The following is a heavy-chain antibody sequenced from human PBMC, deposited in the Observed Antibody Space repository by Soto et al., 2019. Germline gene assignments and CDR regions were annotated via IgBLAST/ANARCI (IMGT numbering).Heavy chain of an antibody. CDR1: GGSISSYY. D-gene: IGHD1-1*01. Sequence: QVQLQESGPGLVKPSETLSLTCTVSGGSISSYYWSWIRQPPGKGLEWIGYIYYSGSTNYNPSLKSRVTISVDTSKNQFSLKMSSGTAADTAVYYCARLATRYYFDYWGQGTLVTVAS. CDR2: IYYSGST. J-gene: IGHJ4*02. CDR3: ARLATRYYFDY. V-gene: IGHV4-59*01.